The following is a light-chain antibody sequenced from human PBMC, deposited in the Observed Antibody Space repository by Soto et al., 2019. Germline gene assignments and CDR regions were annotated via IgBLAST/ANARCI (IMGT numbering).Light chain of an antibody. J-gene: IGKJ4*01. CDR3: MQALQTPLT. V-gene: IGKV2-28*01. Sequence: DIVMTQSPLSLPVTPGEPASISCRSSQSLLHSNAHNYLDWHLQKPGQSPQLLIYLGSNRASGVPDRFSGSGSGTDFTLKISRVEADDVGVYYCMQALQTPLTFGGGTKVEIK. CDR1: QSLLHSNAHNY. CDR2: LGS.